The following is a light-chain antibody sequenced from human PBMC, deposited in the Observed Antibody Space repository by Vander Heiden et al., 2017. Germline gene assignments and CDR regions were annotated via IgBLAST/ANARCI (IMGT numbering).Light chain of an antibody. CDR3: STWDTSLSSVV. CDR1: RSNIGNNY. CDR2: DNN. V-gene: IGLV1-51*01. Sequence: QSVLTQPPSVSASPGQKVPISCSGSRSNIGNNYVSWYQQFQGTTPKLLIYDNNKRPSGIPDRFSGSKSGTSATLGITGLQTGDEADYYCSTWDTSLSSVVFGGGTKVTVL. J-gene: IGLJ3*02.